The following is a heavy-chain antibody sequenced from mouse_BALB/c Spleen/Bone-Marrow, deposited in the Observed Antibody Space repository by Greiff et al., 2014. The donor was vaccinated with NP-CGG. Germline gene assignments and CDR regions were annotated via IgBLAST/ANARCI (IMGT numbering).Heavy chain of an antibody. Sequence: VQLQQSGAELAKPGASVKMSCKASGYTFTSYWMHWVKQRPGQGLEWIGYINPSTGYTEYNQKFKDKATLTADKSSSTAYMQLSSLTSEDSAVYYCARSRTGTHFDYWGQGTTLTVSS. J-gene: IGHJ2*01. V-gene: IGHV1-7*01. CDR3: ARSRTGTHFDY. CDR1: GYTFTSYW. D-gene: IGHD4-1*01. CDR2: INPSTGYT.